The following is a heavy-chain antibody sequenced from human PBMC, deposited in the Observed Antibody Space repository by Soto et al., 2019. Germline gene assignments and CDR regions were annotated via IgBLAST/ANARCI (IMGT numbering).Heavy chain of an antibody. Sequence: EVQLLESGGGLVQPGGSLRLSCAASGFTFSNYVMNWVRQAPGKGLEWVSAISGSGGSTYYADSVKGRFTISRDNSTKRLDMKINSLRAEKPALDYFAKGRMITFGEIIDKAPFSYWGQGALVPVSS. CDR3: AKGRMITFGEIIDKAPFSY. V-gene: IGHV3-23*01. D-gene: IGHD3-16*02. J-gene: IGHJ4*02. CDR2: ISGSGGST. CDR1: GFTFSNYV.